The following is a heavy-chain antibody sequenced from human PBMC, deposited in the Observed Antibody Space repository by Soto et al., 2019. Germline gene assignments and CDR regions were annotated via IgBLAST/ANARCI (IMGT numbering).Heavy chain of an antibody. CDR1: GFTFSSYD. CDR2: IGTAGDT. D-gene: IGHD3-16*02. Sequence: EVQLVESGGGLVQPGGSLRLSCAASGFTFSSYDMHWVRQATGKGLEWVSAIGTAGDTYYPGSVKGRFTISRENAKNSFYLQMNSLRAGDTAVYYCARGTYDYVWGSYRYRGGFDYWGQGTLVTVSS. CDR3: ARGTYDYVWGSYRYRGGFDY. V-gene: IGHV3-13*01. J-gene: IGHJ4*02.